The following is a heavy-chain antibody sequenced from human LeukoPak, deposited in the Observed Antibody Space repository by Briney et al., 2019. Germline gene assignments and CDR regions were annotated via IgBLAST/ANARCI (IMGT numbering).Heavy chain of an antibody. D-gene: IGHD1-1*01. Sequence: SQTLSLTCVISGDSVSSNRAAWNWTRQSPSKGLEWLGRTYYRSKWYTDYAVSVKSRITVNPDTFKNQFSLQLNSVTPEDTAVYYCASGGTTVAGMDVWGQGTTVTVSS. CDR3: ASGGTTVAGMDV. J-gene: IGHJ6*02. CDR1: GDSVSSNRAA. CDR2: TYYRSKWYT. V-gene: IGHV6-1*01.